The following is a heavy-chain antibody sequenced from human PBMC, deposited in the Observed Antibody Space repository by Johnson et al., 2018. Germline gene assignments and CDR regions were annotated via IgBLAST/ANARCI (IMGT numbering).Heavy chain of an antibody. D-gene: IGHD5-24*01. CDR1: GFTFSTYG. CDR2: ISFDGSKK. CDR3: AREFPTYREGLFHH. J-gene: IGHJ1*01. V-gene: IGHV3-30*03. Sequence: QVQLVQSGGGVVQPGRSLRLSCAASGFTFSTYGMNWVRQAPGKGLEWVAVISFDGSKKYYVDSVKGRFTISRDNANNSLYLQMKSLRAEDTAVYYCAREFPTYREGLFHHWGQGTLVTVSS.